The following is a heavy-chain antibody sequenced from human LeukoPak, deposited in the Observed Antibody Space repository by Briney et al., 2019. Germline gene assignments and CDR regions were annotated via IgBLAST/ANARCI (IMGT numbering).Heavy chain of an antibody. V-gene: IGHV1-18*01. CDR2: ISTLYGNK. J-gene: IGHJ4*02. D-gene: IGHD2-8*02. Sequence: ASVKVSCKASGYTFTDYGINWVRQAPGQGPEWMGWISTLYGNKNFAQKFQGRVTMTSDTSTSTAYLELASLTSDDSAIYYCARARSRASTWYWDHWGQGTLVTVSS. CDR3: ARARSRASTWYWDH. CDR1: GYTFTDYG.